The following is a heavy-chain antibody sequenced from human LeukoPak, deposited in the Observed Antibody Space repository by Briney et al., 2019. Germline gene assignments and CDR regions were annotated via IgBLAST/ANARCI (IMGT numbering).Heavy chain of an antibody. V-gene: IGHV3-23*01. CDR3: AKDPNYYDSSGYYG. CDR2: ITGSGGST. Sequence: GSLRLSCAASRFIFSNFAMSWVRQAPGKGLEWVSTITGSGGSTYYADSVKGRLTISRDNSKNTLSLQMNSLRAEDTAVYYCAKDPNYYDSSGYYGWGQGTLVTVSS. D-gene: IGHD3-22*01. CDR1: RFIFSNFA. J-gene: IGHJ4*02.